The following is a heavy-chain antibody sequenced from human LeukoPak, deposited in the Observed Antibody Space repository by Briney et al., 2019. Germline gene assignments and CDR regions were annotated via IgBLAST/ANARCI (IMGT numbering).Heavy chain of an antibody. CDR2: ISAYNGNT. CDR1: GYTFNSYG. V-gene: IGHV1-18*01. Sequence: ASVKVSCKASGYTFNSYGISWVRQAPGQGLEWMGWISAYNGNTNYAQKLQGRVTMTTDTSTSTAYMELRSLRSDDTAVYYCASGKVPAAPWWYFDLWGRGTLVTVSS. J-gene: IGHJ2*01. D-gene: IGHD2-2*01. CDR3: ASGKVPAAPWWYFDL.